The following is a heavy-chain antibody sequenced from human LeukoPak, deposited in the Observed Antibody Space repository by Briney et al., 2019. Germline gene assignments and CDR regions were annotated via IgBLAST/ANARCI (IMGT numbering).Heavy chain of an antibody. CDR2: IIPIFGTA. J-gene: IGHJ4*02. CDR1: GGTFSSYA. D-gene: IGHD1-7*01. Sequence: GASVKVSCKASGGTFSSYAISWVRQAPGQGLEWMGGIIPIFGTANYAQKFQGRVTITADESTRTVYMELSSLGYEDTAVYYCARARELGSKTKYYFDYWGQGTLVTVSS. CDR3: ARARELGSKTKYYFDY. V-gene: IGHV1-69*13.